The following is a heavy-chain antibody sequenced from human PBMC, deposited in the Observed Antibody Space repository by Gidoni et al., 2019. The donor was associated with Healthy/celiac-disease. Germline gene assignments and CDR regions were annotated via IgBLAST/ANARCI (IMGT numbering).Heavy chain of an antibody. J-gene: IGHJ4*02. CDR2: T. V-gene: IGHV4-39*02. CDR3: ARDSGHFDY. D-gene: IGHD6-19*01. Sequence: TYYNPSLKSRVTISVDTSKNQFSLKLSSVTAADTAVYYCARDSGHFDYWGQGTLVTVSS.